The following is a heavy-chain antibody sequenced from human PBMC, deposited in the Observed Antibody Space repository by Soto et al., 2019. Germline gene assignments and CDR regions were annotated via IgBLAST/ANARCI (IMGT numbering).Heavy chain of an antibody. D-gene: IGHD1-1*01. V-gene: IGHV5-10-1*01. Sequence: PGESLKISCKASGYSLTHYWISWVRQVPGKGLEWMGEIDPSDSYIDYSPSFQGHVTMSVDKSTTTAYLQWGSLKASDSAFYYCARLDQLQPSNAMDVWGQGTTVTVSS. CDR3: ARLDQLQPSNAMDV. CDR1: GYSLTHYW. CDR2: IDPSDSYI. J-gene: IGHJ6*02.